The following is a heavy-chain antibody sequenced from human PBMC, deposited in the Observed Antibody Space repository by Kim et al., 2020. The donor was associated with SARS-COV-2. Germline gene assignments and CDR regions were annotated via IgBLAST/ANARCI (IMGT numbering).Heavy chain of an antibody. CDR1: GGSISSGGYY. J-gene: IGHJ4*02. CDR3: ARVPMVRGVTIDY. CDR2: IYYSGST. Sequence: SETLSLTCTVSGGSISSGGYYWSWIRQHPGKGLEWIGYIYYSGSTYYNPSLKSRVTISVDTSKNQFSLKLSSVTAADTAVYYCARVPMVRGVTIDYWGQGTLVTVSS. D-gene: IGHD3-10*01. V-gene: IGHV4-31*03.